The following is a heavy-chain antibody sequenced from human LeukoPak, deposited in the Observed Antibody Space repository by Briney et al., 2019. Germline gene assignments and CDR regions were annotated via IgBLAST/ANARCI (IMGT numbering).Heavy chain of an antibody. CDR3: ARDSDSYGPDFDY. Sequence: SETLSLTCTVSGGSISRYCWSWIRQPAGKGLEWIGRIYTSGSTNYNPSHKSRVSMSVDTSKNQFSLKLSSVTAEDTAIYYCARDSDSYGPDFDYWGQGTLVTVSS. CDR2: IYTSGST. J-gene: IGHJ4*02. D-gene: IGHD5-18*01. CDR1: GGSISRYC. V-gene: IGHV4-4*07.